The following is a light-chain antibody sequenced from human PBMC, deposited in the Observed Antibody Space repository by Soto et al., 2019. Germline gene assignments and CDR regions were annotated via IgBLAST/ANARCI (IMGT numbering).Light chain of an antibody. J-gene: IGLJ3*02. CDR1: SSNIGINY. CDR3: GTWDSSRETWV. V-gene: IGLV1-51*01. Sequence: QSVLTQPPSVSAAPGQKVTISCSGSSSNIGINYVSWYQHLPGTAPKLLISDNNKRPSGIPDRFSGSKSGTSATLGVTGLQTGDEADYYCGTWDSSRETWVFGGGTKLTVL. CDR2: DNN.